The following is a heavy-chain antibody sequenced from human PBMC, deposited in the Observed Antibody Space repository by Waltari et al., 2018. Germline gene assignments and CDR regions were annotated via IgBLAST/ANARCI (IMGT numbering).Heavy chain of an antibody. J-gene: IGHJ5*02. CDR1: GGSISSYY. Sequence: QVQLQESGPGLVKPSETLSLTCTVSGGSISSYYWSWIRQSAGKGLEWIGRIYTSGSTNYNPSLKSRVTMSVDTSKNQFSLKLSSVTAADTAVYYCARDHYYDSSGYPTNWFDPWGQGTLVTVSS. CDR3: ARDHYYDSSGYPTNWFDP. V-gene: IGHV4-4*07. CDR2: IYTSGST. D-gene: IGHD3-22*01.